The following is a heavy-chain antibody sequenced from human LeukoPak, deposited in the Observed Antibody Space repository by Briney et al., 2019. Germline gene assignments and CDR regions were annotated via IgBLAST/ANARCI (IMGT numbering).Heavy chain of an antibody. V-gene: IGHV1-69*04. D-gene: IGHD2-15*01. J-gene: IGHJ3*02. CDR1: GGTFSSYA. CDR2: IIPIFGIA. Sequence: SVKVSCKASGGTFSSYAISWVRQAPGQGLEWMGRIIPIFGIANYAQKFQGRVTITADKSTSTAYMELSSLRSKDTAVYYCARFCSGGSCTHAFDIWGQGTMVTVSS. CDR3: ARFCSGGSCTHAFDI.